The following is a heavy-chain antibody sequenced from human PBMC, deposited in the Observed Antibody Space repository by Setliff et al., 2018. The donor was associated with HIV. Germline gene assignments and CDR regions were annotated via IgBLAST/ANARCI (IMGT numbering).Heavy chain of an antibody. CDR2: NSAYNGNT. D-gene: IGHD6-13*01. CDR3: ARDVWAAAGDTFDY. CDR1: GYTSTSYG. V-gene: IGHV1-18*01. J-gene: IGHJ4*02. Sequence: ASVKVSCKASGYTSTSYGISWVRQAPGQGLEWMGWNSAYNGNTNYAQKLQGRVTMTTDTSTSTAYMELRSLRSDDTAVYYCARDVWAAAGDTFDYWGQGTLVTVSA.